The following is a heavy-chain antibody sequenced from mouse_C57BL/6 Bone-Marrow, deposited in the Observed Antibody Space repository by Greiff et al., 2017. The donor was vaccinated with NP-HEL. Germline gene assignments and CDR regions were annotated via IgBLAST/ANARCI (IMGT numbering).Heavy chain of an antibody. CDR1: GFTFSDYG. CDR3: AREEYDYDRFAY. Sequence: DVMLVESGGGLVKPGGSLKLSCAASGFTFSDYGMHWVRQAPEKGLEWVAYISSGSSTIYYADTVKGRFTISRDNAKNTLFLQMTSLRSEDTAMYYCAREEYDYDRFAYWGQGTLVTVSA. V-gene: IGHV5-17*01. J-gene: IGHJ3*01. CDR2: ISSGSSTI. D-gene: IGHD2-4*01.